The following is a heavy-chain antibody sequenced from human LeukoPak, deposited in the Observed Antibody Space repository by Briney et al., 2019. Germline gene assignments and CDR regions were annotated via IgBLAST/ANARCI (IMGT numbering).Heavy chain of an antibody. Sequence: SETLSLTCTVSGGSISSYYWSWIRQPAGKGLEWIGRIYTSGGTSYNPSLKSRVTMSIDTSKNQFSLKLSSVTAADTAVYYCARARFGSVSSFDCWGQGTLVTVS. D-gene: IGHD2-8*02. CDR1: GGSISSYY. CDR2: IYTSGGT. CDR3: ARARFGSVSSFDC. J-gene: IGHJ4*02. V-gene: IGHV4-4*07.